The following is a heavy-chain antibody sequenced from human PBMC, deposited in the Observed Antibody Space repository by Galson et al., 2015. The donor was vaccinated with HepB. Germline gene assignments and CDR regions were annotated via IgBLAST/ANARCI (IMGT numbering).Heavy chain of an antibody. V-gene: IGHV3-11*05. D-gene: IGHD1-26*01. CDR3: ARGGSGSFPTDY. Sequence: SLRLSCAASGFTFSDYYMSWIRQAPGKGLEWVSYISSSSSYTNYADSVKGRFTISRDNAKNSLYLQMNSLRAEDTAVYYCARGGSGSFPTDYWGQGTLVTVSS. J-gene: IGHJ4*02. CDR1: GFTFSDYY. CDR2: ISSSSSYT.